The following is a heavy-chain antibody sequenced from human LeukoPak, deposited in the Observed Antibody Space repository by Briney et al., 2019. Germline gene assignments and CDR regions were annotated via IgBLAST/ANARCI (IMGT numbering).Heavy chain of an antibody. CDR2: ISTDARTI. J-gene: IGHJ4*02. CDR1: GFTFSGNW. V-gene: IGHV3-74*01. CDR3: VRGQATAWGLDY. D-gene: IGHD6-13*01. Sequence: GGSLRLSCAASGFTFSGNWMHWVRQAPGKGLVWVSHISTDARTITYADFVKGRFTISRDNAKNTLYLQMNSLRAEDTALYYCVRGQATAWGLDYWGQGTLVTVSS.